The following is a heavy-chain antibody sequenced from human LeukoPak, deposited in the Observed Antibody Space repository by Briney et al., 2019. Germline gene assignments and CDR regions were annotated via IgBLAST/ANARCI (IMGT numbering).Heavy chain of an antibody. CDR2: IYYSGST. CDR3: ARGLVNPYDAFDI. Sequence: NPSQTLSPTCTVTCGSISSGDYYWFWLRHPPRNCLAWIGYIYYSGSTYYNSSFKSRVTISVDTSKNQFSLKLSSVTAADTAVYYCARGLVNPYDAFDIWRQGTMVTVSS. J-gene: IGHJ3*02. V-gene: IGHV4-30-4*01. CDR1: CGSISSGDYY. D-gene: IGHD3-9*01.